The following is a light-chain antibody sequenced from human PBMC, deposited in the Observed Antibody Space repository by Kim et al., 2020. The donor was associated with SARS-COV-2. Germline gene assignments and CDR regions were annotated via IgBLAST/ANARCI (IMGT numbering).Light chain of an antibody. V-gene: IGKV1-5*03. J-gene: IGKJ2*01. CDR1: QNIDTS. CDR2: KAS. Sequence: LSAFVGDRVAITCRASQNIDTSLAWFQQKSGKAPKLLIYKASNLENGVPSRFSGSGSATEFTLTISSLQPDDFATYYCPQCCRCSTFGQGTKLEI. CDR3: PQCCRCST.